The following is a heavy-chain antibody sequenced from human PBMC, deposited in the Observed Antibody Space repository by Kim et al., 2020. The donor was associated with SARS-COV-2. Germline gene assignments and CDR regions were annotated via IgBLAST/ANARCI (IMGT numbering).Heavy chain of an antibody. V-gene: IGHV3-21*01. CDR2: R. D-gene: IGHD3-10*02. Sequence: RHYLDSGKGRFTVSRDNAKNSLYLQMNSLRPEDTAVYYCATVCSGRGTSGSWGQGTLVTVSS. CDR3: ATVCSGRGTSGS. J-gene: IGHJ4*02.